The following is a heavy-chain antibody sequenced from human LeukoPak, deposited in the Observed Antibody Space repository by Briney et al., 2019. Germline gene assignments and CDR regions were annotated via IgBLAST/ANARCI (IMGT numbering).Heavy chain of an antibody. Sequence: ASVKVYCKASGYTFTGYYMHWVRQAPGQGLEWMGWINPNSGGTNYAQKFQGRVTMTRDTSISTAYMELSRLRSDDTAVYYCAEGYGEQPLDAFDIWGQGTMVTVSS. V-gene: IGHV1-2*02. CDR1: GYTFTGYY. CDR3: AEGYGEQPLDAFDI. J-gene: IGHJ3*02. D-gene: IGHD4-17*01. CDR2: INPNSGGT.